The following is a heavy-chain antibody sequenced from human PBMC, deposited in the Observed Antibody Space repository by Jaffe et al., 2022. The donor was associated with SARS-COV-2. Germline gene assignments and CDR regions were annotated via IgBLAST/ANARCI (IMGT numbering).Heavy chain of an antibody. CDR1: GFTFDDYT. J-gene: IGHJ6*02. CDR2: ISWDGGST. CDR3: AKDGGPDRDYYGMDV. D-gene: IGHD2-15*01. Sequence: EVQLVESGGVVVQPGGSLRLSCAASGFTFDDYTMHWVRQAPGKGLEWVSLISWDGGSTYYADSVKGRFTISRDNSKNSLYLQMNSLRTEDTALYYCAKDGGPDRDYYGMDVWGQGTTVTVSS. V-gene: IGHV3-43*01.